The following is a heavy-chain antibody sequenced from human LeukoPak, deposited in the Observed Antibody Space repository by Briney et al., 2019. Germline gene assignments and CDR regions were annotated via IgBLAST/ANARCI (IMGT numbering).Heavy chain of an antibody. J-gene: IGHJ6*02. CDR1: GFTFSNAW. D-gene: IGHD6-19*01. V-gene: IGHV3-53*01. CDR2: IYSGGST. CDR3: AREKYSSGWYPSGYYYYGMDV. Sequence: GGSLRLSCAASGFTFSNAWMSWVRQAPGKGLEWVSVIYSGGSTYYADSVKGRFTISRDNSKNTLYLQMNSLRAEDTAVYYCAREKYSSGWYPSGYYYYGMDVWGQGTTVTVSS.